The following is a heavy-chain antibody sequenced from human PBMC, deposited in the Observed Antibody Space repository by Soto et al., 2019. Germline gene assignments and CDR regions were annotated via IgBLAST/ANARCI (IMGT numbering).Heavy chain of an antibody. Sequence: QVQLVQSGAEVKKPGSSVKVSCKASGGIFSSYAISWVRQAPGQGLEWMGGIIPIFGTANYAQKFQGRVTITADEATSTAYMELSSLRSEDTAVYYCARPVYDSSGYYWGQGTLVTVSS. CDR2: IIPIFGTA. D-gene: IGHD3-22*01. CDR3: ARPVYDSSGYY. V-gene: IGHV1-69*12. J-gene: IGHJ4*02. CDR1: GGIFSSYA.